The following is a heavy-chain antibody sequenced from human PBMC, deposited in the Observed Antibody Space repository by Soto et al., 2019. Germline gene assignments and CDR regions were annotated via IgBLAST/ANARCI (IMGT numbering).Heavy chain of an antibody. Sequence: QVQLVQSGAEVKKPGSSVKVSCKASGGTFSSYAISWVRQAPGQGLEWMGGIIPIFGTANYAQKFQGRVTIPAGESTSTACMELSSLRSEDTAVYYCARGLPAAMATWAFDIWGQGTMVTVSS. J-gene: IGHJ3*02. CDR1: GGTFSSYA. V-gene: IGHV1-69*12. D-gene: IGHD2-2*01. CDR2: IIPIFGTA. CDR3: ARGLPAAMATWAFDI.